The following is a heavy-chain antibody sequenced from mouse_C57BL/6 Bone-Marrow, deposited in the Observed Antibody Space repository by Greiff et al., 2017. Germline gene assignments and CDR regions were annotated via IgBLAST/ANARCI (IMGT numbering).Heavy chain of an antibody. J-gene: IGHJ3*01. CDR1: GYSITSGYY. Sequence: EVKLQESGPGLVKPSQSLSLTCSVTGYSITSGYYWNWIRQFPGNKLEWMGYISYDGGNNYNPSLKNRISITRDTSKNQFFLKLNSVTTEDTATYYCARPHYGSSLAWFAYWGQGTLVTVSA. CDR2: ISYDGGN. V-gene: IGHV3-6*01. CDR3: ARPHYGSSLAWFAY. D-gene: IGHD1-1*01.